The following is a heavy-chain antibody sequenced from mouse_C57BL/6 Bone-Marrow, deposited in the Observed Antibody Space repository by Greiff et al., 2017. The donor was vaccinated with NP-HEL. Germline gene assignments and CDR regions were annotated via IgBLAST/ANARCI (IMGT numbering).Heavy chain of an antibody. CDR2: IYPGDGDT. J-gene: IGHJ4*01. V-gene: IGHV1-82*01. D-gene: IGHD1-1*01. CDR1: GYAFSSSW. Sequence: QVQLQQSGPELVKPGASVKISCKASGYAFSSSWMNWVKQRPGKGLEWIGRIYPGDGDTNYNGKFKGKATLTADKSSSTAYMQLSSLTSEDSAVYFCAPYYLYAMDYWGQGTSVTVSS. CDR3: APYYLYAMDY.